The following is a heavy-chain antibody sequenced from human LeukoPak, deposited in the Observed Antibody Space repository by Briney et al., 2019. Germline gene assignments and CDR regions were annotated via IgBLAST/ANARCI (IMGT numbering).Heavy chain of an antibody. Sequence: ASVKVSCKASGGTFSSYAISWVRQAPGQGLEWMGGIIPIFGTANYAQKFQGRVTITADEPTSTAYMELSSLRSEDTAVYYCARDWRPDAFDIWGQGTMVTVSS. CDR3: ARDWRPDAFDI. D-gene: IGHD6-6*01. CDR2: IIPIFGTA. CDR1: GGTFSSYA. V-gene: IGHV1-69*13. J-gene: IGHJ3*02.